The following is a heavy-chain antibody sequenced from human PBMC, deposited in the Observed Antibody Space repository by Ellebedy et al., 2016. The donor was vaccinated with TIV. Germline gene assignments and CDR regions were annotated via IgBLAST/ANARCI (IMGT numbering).Heavy chain of an antibody. CDR3: ARDRIAVAGGVDY. J-gene: IGHJ4*02. Sequence: MPSETLSLTCTVSGGSISSSSYYWGWIRQPPGKGLEWIASIYYSGSTYYNPSLKSRVTISVDTSKNQFSLKLSSVTAADTAVYYCARDRIAVAGGVDYWGQGTLVTVSS. D-gene: IGHD6-19*01. V-gene: IGHV4-39*07. CDR1: GGSISSSSYY. CDR2: IYYSGST.